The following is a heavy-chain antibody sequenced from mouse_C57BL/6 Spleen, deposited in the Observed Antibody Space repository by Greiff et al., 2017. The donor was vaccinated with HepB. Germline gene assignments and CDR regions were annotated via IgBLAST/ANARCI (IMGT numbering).Heavy chain of an antibody. CDR2: IYPGDGDT. CDR1: GYAFSSSW. Sequence: VKLQQSGPELVKPGASVKISCKASGYAFSSSWMNWVKQRPGKGLEWIGRIYPGDGDTNYNGKFKGKATLTADKSSSTAYMQLSSLTSEDSAVYFCARSRLLNWYFDVWGTGTTVTVSS. D-gene: IGHD2-3*01. J-gene: IGHJ1*03. CDR3: ARSRLLNWYFDV. V-gene: IGHV1-82*01.